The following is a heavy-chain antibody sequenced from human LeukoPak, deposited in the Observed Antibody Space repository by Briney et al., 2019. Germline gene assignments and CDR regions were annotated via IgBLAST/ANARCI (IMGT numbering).Heavy chain of an antibody. Sequence: GASVKVSCKASGYTFTGYYMHWVRQAPGQGLEWMGWINPNSGGTNYAQKFQGRVTMTRDTSISTAYMELSRLRSDDTAVYYCARDRRYDSSGYYDYWGQGTLVTVSS. J-gene: IGHJ4*02. CDR3: ARDRRYDSSGYYDY. CDR2: INPNSGGT. CDR1: GYTFTGYY. D-gene: IGHD3-22*01. V-gene: IGHV1-2*02.